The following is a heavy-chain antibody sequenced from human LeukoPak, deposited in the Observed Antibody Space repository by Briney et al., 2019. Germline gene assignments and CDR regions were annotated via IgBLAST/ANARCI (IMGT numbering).Heavy chain of an antibody. J-gene: IGHJ4*02. D-gene: IGHD6-25*01. CDR1: GFTFTNHA. CDR3: ARERGHLDY. V-gene: IGHV3-23*01. Sequence: GGSLRLSCAASGFTFTNHAMNWVRQDPGKGLEWVSAISGSGDRTYYADSVKGRFTISRDNSKNTLYLQMNSLRAEDTAVYYCARERGHLDYWGQGTLVTVSS. CDR2: ISGSGDRT.